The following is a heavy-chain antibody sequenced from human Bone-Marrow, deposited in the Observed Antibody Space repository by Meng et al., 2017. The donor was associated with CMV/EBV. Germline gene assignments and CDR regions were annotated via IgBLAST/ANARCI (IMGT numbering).Heavy chain of an antibody. D-gene: IGHD1-26*01. J-gene: IGHJ6*02. CDR3: ARDRTQGELPSIYYYYYYGMDV. Sequence: GESLKISCAASGLTFSSYAMHWVRQAPGKGLEWVAVISYDGSNKYYADSVKGRFTISRDNSKNTLYLQMNSLRAEDTAVYYCARDRTQGELPSIYYYYYYGMDVWGQGTTVTVSS. CDR1: GLTFSSYA. CDR2: ISYDGSNK. V-gene: IGHV3-30-3*01.